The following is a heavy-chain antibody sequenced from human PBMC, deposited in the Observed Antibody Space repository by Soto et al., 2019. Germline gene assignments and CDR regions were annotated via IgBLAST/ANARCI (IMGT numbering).Heavy chain of an antibody. Sequence: GGSLRLSCAASGFTFSNYWMTWVRQAPGKGLEWLANIKQDGSEIHYVDSVKGRFTISRDNAKNSLYMQMNSLRAEDTAVYYCARVMTRDTIFGVVVIGLTFDYWGQGTLVTVSS. V-gene: IGHV3-7*01. CDR1: GFTFSNYW. J-gene: IGHJ4*02. CDR3: ARVMTRDTIFGVVVIGLTFDY. CDR2: IKQDGSEI. D-gene: IGHD3-3*01.